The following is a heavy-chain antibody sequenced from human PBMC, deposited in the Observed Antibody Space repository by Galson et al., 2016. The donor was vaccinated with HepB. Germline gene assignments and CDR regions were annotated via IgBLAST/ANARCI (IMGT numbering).Heavy chain of an antibody. CDR2: INQDGSQK. D-gene: IGHD1-1*01. J-gene: IGHJ4*02. Sequence: SLRLSCAAPGFSFSRYGMRWVRQAPGKGLEWVANINQDGSQKNYVDSVEGRFTISRDYAKNSLYLQMSSLRAEDTAVYYCASEPTKSNEGYWGQGTLVSVSS. CDR3: ASEPTKSNEGY. V-gene: IGHV3-7*03. CDR1: GFSFSRYG.